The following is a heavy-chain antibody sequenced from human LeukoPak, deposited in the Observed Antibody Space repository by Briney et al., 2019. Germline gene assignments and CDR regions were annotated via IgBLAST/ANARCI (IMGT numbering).Heavy chain of an antibody. CDR2: IKEDGSAK. V-gene: IGHV3-7*01. CDR1: GFPFHNYW. Sequence: PGGSLRLSCAASGFPFHNYWMTWVRQAPGKGLEWVANIKEDGSAKSYVDSVKGRFTISRDNAKNSLYLQMNSLRVEDTAVYYCARDYDYFSGHNLDAYDIWGQETTVIVSS. J-gene: IGHJ3*02. D-gene: IGHD2-15*01. CDR3: ARDYDYFSGHNLDAYDI.